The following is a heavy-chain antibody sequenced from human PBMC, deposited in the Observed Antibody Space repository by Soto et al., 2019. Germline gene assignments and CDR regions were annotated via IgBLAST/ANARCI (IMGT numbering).Heavy chain of an antibody. CDR2: ISSSSSYT. CDR3: ARSEGSPTFAAAGPVDY. Sequence: QVQLVESGGGLVKPGGSLRLSCAASGFTFSDYYMSWIRQAPGKGLEWVSYISSSSSYTNYAESVKGRFTISRDNSKNSLYLQMNSMRAEDTAVYYCARSEGSPTFAAAGPVDYWGQGTLFTVSS. J-gene: IGHJ4*02. V-gene: IGHV3-11*06. CDR1: GFTFSDYY. D-gene: IGHD6-13*01.